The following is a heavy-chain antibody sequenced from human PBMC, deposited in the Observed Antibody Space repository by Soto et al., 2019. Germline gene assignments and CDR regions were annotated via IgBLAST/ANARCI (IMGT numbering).Heavy chain of an antibody. CDR3: ATRSPAFDF. V-gene: IGHV1-18*01. J-gene: IGHJ4*02. Sequence: QVQLVQSGPEVKKPGASVKVSCKTSGYTFTTYGISWVRQAPGQGLEWMGWISTYKGNTNYAQKFQGRVTMTTDTTTSTAYMELRSLRSDDTAVYYCATRSPAFDFWGQGTLVTVSS. CDR1: GYTFTTYG. CDR2: ISTYKGNT.